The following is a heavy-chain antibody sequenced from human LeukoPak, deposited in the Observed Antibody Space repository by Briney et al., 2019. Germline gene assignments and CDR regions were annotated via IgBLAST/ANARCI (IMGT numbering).Heavy chain of an antibody. CDR2: INPNSGGT. Sequence: GASVKVSCKASGYTFTGYYMHWVRQAPGHGLEWMGWINPNSGGTNYAQKFQGRVTMTRDTSISTAYMELSRLRSDDTAVYYCARVTSCSSSSCPLCYYYYYRDVLGKGTTVTVSS. J-gene: IGHJ6*03. D-gene: IGHD2-2*01. CDR1: GYTFTGYY. V-gene: IGHV1-2*02. CDR3: ARVTSCSSSSCPLCYYYYYRDV.